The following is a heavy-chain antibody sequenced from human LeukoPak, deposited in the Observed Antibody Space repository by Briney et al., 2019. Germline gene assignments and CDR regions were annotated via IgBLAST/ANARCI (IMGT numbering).Heavy chain of an antibody. V-gene: IGHV4-59*01. CDR2: IYYSGST. D-gene: IGHD1-14*01. CDR1: GGSISSYY. J-gene: IGHJ4*02. Sequence: SETLSLTCTVSGGSISSYYWSSIRQPPGKGLEWIGYIYYSGSTNYNPSLKSRVTISVATSKNQFSLKLSSVTSAYTAVYYCSSGNHRDHYFDYWGQGTLVTVSS. CDR3: SSGNHRDHYFDY.